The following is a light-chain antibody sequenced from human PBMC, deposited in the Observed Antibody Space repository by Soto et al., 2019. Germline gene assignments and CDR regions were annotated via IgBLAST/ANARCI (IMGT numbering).Light chain of an antibody. J-gene: IGKJ1*01. CDR2: GAS. CDR1: QSVSSSY. V-gene: IGKV3-20*01. Sequence: IVVTQSARTLSLSPGERATLSCRASQSVSSSYLAWYQQKPGQAPRLLIYGASSRATGIPDRFSGSGSGTDFTLTISRLEPEDFAVYYCQQYGSSRTFGQGTKVDIK. CDR3: QQYGSSRT.